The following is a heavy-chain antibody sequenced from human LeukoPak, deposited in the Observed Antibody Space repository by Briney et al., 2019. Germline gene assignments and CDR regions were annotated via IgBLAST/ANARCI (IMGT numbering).Heavy chain of an antibody. CDR1: GFTFDDYA. Sequence: PGGSLRLSCAASGFTFDDYAMHWVRQAPGKGLEWMAFISHDGSTKLYADSVKGRFTISRDNSKNTMFLQMNSLRPEDTAVYFCAKDGGNYYIDYWGQGTLVTVSS. D-gene: IGHD4-23*01. J-gene: IGHJ4*02. V-gene: IGHV3-30*18. CDR3: AKDGGNYYIDY. CDR2: ISHDGSTK.